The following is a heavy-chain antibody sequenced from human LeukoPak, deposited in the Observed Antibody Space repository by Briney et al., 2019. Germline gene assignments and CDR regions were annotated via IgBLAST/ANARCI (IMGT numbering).Heavy chain of an antibody. CDR1: GYTFTGYY. J-gene: IGHJ5*02. CDR3: ARDLGRRYSGSYPNWFDP. D-gene: IGHD1-26*01. CDR2: INPNSGGT. V-gene: IGHV1-2*06. Sequence: ASVKVSCKASGYTFTGYYMHWVRQAPGQGLEWMGRINPNSGGTNYAQKFQGRVTMTRDTSISTAYMELSRLRSVDTAVYYCARDLGRRYSGSYPNWFDPWGQGTLVTVSS.